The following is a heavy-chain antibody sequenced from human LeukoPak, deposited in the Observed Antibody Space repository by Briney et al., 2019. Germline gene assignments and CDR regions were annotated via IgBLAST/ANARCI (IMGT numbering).Heavy chain of an antibody. Sequence: GGSLRLSCAASGFNFSSYWMSWVRQAPGKGLEWVANIKQDGSEKYYVDSVKGRLTISRDNAKNSLYLQMNSLRAEDTAVYYCAREASIFGVVIDYWGQGTLVTVSS. CDR2: IKQDGSEK. V-gene: IGHV3-7*01. J-gene: IGHJ4*02. CDR1: GFNFSSYW. CDR3: AREASIFGVVIDY. D-gene: IGHD3-3*01.